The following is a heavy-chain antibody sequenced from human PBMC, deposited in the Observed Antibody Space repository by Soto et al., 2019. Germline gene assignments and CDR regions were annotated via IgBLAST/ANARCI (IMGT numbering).Heavy chain of an antibody. J-gene: IGHJ4*02. CDR2: IHSSGTT. V-gene: IGHV4-4*07. CDR3: ARQRTSVVTQAYFDV. CDR1: GGSMSSYF. D-gene: IGHD2-21*02. Sequence: PSETLSLTCNVSGGSMSSYFWSWIRQPAGKGLEWIGRIHSSGTTNYNPSLKSRVTMSIDTSKNQFSLKLTSVTAADTAVYFCARQRTSVVTQAYFDVWGPGSLVTVSS.